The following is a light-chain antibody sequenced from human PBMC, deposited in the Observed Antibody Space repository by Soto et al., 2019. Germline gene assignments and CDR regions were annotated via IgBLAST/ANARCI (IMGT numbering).Light chain of an antibody. CDR3: QQSYSDRQT. Sequence: DIQLTQSPSSLSASVGDTVTITCRAGQTVKNYLNWYQLKPGKVPKLLIYAASSLQNGVPARFVGDASGTDFTLTIITLQPEDFATYYCQQSYSDRQTFGQGTKLEI. J-gene: IGKJ2*01. CDR1: QTVKNY. V-gene: IGKV1-39*01. CDR2: AAS.